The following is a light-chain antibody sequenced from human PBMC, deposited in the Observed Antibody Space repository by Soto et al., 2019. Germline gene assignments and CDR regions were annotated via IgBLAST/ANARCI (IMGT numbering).Light chain of an antibody. CDR2: GAS. J-gene: IGKJ1*01. V-gene: IGKV3-20*01. Sequence: EVVLTQSPGTLSLSPGERATLSCRASESVSSSYLAWYQQRPGQAPRLLIYGASSRATGIPDRFSGSGSGTDFSLTISRLDHEDFAVYYCQQYGSSPLTFGQGTKVDIK. CDR3: QQYGSSPLT. CDR1: ESVSSSY.